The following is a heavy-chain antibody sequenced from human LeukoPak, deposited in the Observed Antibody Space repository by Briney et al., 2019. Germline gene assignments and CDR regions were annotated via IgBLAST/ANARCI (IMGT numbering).Heavy chain of an antibody. D-gene: IGHD6-13*01. V-gene: IGHV3-23*01. CDR3: AKASPQGGAAAGTLDY. CDR2: ISGSGGST. CDR1: GSTFSSYA. J-gene: IGHJ4*02. Sequence: PGGSLRLSCAASGSTFSSYAMSWVRQAPGKGLEWVSAISGSGGSTYYADSVKGRFTISRDNSKNTLYLQMNSLRAEDTAVYYCAKASPQGGAAAGTLDYWGQGTLVTVSS.